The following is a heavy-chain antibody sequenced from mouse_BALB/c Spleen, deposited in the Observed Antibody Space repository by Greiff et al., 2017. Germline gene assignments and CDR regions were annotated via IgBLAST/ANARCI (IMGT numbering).Heavy chain of an antibody. Sequence: QVQLQQSGAELMKPGASVKISCKATGYTFSSYWIEWVKQRPGHGLEWIGEILPGSGSTNYNEKFKGKATFTADTSSNTAYMQLSSLTSEDSAVYYCARKDGKYAMDYWGQGTSVTVSS. V-gene: IGHV1-9*01. D-gene: IGHD2-1*01. CDR2: ILPGSGST. CDR3: ARKDGKYAMDY. J-gene: IGHJ4*01. CDR1: GYTFSSYW.